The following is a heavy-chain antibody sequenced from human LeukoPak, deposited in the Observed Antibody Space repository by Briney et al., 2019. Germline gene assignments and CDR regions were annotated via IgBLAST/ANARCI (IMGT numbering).Heavy chain of an antibody. CDR3: ARGGQDYDSSGSGLDY. J-gene: IGHJ4*02. CDR1: GYTFTSYA. CDR2: INAGNGNT. D-gene: IGHD3-22*01. V-gene: IGHV1-3*03. Sequence: GASVKVSCKASGYTFTSYAVHWVRQAPGQRLEWMGWINAGNGNTKYSQEFQGRVTITRDTSASTAYMELSSLRSEDMAVYYCARGGQDYDSSGSGLDYWGQGTLVTVSS.